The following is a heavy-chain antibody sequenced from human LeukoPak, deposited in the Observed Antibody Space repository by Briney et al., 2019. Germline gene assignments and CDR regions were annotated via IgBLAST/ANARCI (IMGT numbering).Heavy chain of an antibody. CDR3: ARHGILTDHSVRF. J-gene: IGHJ4*02. Sequence: PSETLSLTCTVSGGSITGKNDYWGWIRQTPGKGLEWIGTVFHTGITHYNPSLESRISMAVDTSKNQFSLNLNSVTAADTALYYCARHGILTDHSVRFWGQGILVTVSA. D-gene: IGHD3-9*01. CDR1: GGSITGKNDY. CDR2: VFHTGIT. V-gene: IGHV4-39*01.